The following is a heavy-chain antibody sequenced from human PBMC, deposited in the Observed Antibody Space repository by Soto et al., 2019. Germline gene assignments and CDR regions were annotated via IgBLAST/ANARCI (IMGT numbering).Heavy chain of an antibody. Sequence: PSETLSLTCSVSGVSISSYYWNWIRQPPGKGLEWIGYIYYSGSTNYNPSLRSRVTISVDTSKNQFSLKLSSVTAADTAVYYCARVRGGTYNWYFDLWGRGTRVTVSS. CDR3: ARVRGGTYNWYFDL. V-gene: IGHV4-59*01. CDR1: GVSISSYY. CDR2: IYYSGST. D-gene: IGHD1-26*01. J-gene: IGHJ2*01.